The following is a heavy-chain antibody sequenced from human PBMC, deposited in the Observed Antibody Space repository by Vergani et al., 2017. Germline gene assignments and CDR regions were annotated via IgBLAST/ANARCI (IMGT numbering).Heavy chain of an antibody. D-gene: IGHD2-15*01. Sequence: QVQLQESGPGLVKPSQTLSLSCTVSGGSVRTSIGYYWTWLRQPAGKTLEWIGEIFSSGTTNYNPSFKNRVTRAVDTSKNQFSLKLSSVTAADTAVYYCTRHWAVVAANNWFDSWGQGTLVTVSS. CDR3: TRHWAVVAANNWFDS. J-gene: IGHJ5*01. CDR2: IFSSGTT. CDR1: GGSVRTSIGYY. V-gene: IGHV4-61*02.